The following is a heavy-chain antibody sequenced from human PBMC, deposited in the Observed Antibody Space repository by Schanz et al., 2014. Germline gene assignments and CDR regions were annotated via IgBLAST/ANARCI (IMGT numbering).Heavy chain of an antibody. CDR3: AKDGPGGSGSYSADGGMDV. V-gene: IGHV3-23*04. CDR2: ISGGGGTT. CDR1: GLIFSNYV. Sequence: EVHLVESGGGLVQPGGSLKLSCAASGLIFSNYVMSWVRQAPGKGLEWVSAISGGGGTTYYTDSVKGRFTISRDNSKSTLDLQMNSLRAEDTAVYYCAKDGPGGSGSYSADGGMDVWGQGTTVTVSS. J-gene: IGHJ6*02. D-gene: IGHD3-10*01.